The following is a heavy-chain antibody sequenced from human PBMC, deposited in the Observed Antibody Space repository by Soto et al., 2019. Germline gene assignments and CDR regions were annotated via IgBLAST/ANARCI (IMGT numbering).Heavy chain of an antibody. D-gene: IGHD6-6*01. CDR1: RGTFSSYI. Sequence: GASSRVSFAPPRGTFSSYIMRVVGSAPGQGLEWMGGIIPIFGTANYAQKFQGRVTITADESTSTAYMELSSLRSEDTAVYYCARGGSSGSFYYYGMDVWGQGTTVTVSS. J-gene: IGHJ6*02. CDR2: IIPIFGTA. V-gene: IGHV1-69*01. CDR3: ARGGSSGSFYYYGMDV.